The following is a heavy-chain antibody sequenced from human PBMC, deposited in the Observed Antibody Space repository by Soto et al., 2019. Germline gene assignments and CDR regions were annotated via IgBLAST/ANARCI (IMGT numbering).Heavy chain of an antibody. CDR1: GFTFEAYS. CDR2: ISGDSGSS. Sequence: LRLSCAASGFTFEAYSLHWVRQLPGKGLGWVAGISGDSGSSVYADSVRGRSTVSRDNAKNSLFLQMSSLSPEDTALYYCTKRRSARPGFDAFDLWGHGTMVTV. J-gene: IGHJ3*01. CDR3: TKRRSARPGFDAFDL. V-gene: IGHV3-9*01.